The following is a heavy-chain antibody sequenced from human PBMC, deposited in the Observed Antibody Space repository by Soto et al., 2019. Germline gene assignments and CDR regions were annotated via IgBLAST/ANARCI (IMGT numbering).Heavy chain of an antibody. D-gene: IGHD2-15*01. CDR3: ARAEREYCSGGSCHADAFDI. CDR1: GFTFSSYD. Sequence: GGSLRLSCAASGFTFSSYDMHWVRQATGKGLEWVSAIGTAVDTYYPGSVKGRFTISRENAKNSLYLQMNSLRAGDTAVYYCARAEREYCSGGSCHADAFDIWGQGTMVTLS. V-gene: IGHV3-13*01. J-gene: IGHJ3*02. CDR2: IGTAVDT.